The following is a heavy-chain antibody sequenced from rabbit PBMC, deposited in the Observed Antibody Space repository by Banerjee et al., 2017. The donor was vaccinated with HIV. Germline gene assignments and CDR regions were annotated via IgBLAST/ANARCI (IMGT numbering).Heavy chain of an antibody. Sequence: QSLEESGGGLVQPEGSLTVTCTASGFSFSSYYMCWVRQAPGKGLEWIACIYAGSSGSTYYASWAKGRFTISKTSSTTVTLQMTSLTAADTATYFCARDRAGGGAYAYAYYFNLWGQGTLVTVS. D-gene: IGHD6-1*01. V-gene: IGHV1S40*01. CDR2: IYAGSSGST. CDR3: ARDRAGGGAYAYAYYFNL. CDR1: GFSFSSYY. J-gene: IGHJ4*01.